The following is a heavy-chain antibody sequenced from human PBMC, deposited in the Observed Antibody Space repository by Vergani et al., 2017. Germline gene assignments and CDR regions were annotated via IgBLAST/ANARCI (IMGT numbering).Heavy chain of an antibody. CDR2: IIPIFGTA. J-gene: IGHJ5*02. Sequence: QVQLVQSGAEVEKPGSSVKVSCKASGGTFSSYAISWVRQAPGQGLEWMGGIIPIFGTANYAQKFQGRVTITADESTSTAYMELRSLRSEDTAVYYCARSIAAAGPPGWFDPWGQGTLVTVSS. V-gene: IGHV1-69*12. CDR3: ARSIAAAGPPGWFDP. CDR1: GGTFSSYA. D-gene: IGHD6-13*01.